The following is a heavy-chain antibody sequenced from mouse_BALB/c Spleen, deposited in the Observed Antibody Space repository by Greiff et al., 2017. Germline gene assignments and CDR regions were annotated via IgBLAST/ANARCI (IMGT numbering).Heavy chain of an antibody. D-gene: IGHD2-10*02. CDR1: GYAFSSSW. J-gene: IGHJ1*01. CDR3: ARGGYGNYPWYFDV. Sequence: QVQLQQSGPELVKPGASVKISCKASGYAFSSSWMNWVKQRPGQGLEWIGRIYPGDGDTNYNGKFKGKATLTADKSSSTAYMQLSSLTSVDSAVYFCARGGYGNYPWYFDVWGAGTTVTVSS. V-gene: IGHV1-82*01. CDR2: IYPGDGDT.